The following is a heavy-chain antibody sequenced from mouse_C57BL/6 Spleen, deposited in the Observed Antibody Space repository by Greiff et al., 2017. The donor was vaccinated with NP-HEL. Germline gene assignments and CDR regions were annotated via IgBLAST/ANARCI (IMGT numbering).Heavy chain of an antibody. CDR1: GYTFTSYW. Sequence: VQLQQPGAELVRPGSSVKLSCKASGYTFTSYWMHWVKQRPIQGLEWIGNIDPSDSDTHYNQKFKDKATLTVDKSSSTAYMQLSSLTSEDSAVYYCARPYGSSYGCYAMDYWGQGTSVTVSS. D-gene: IGHD1-1*01. CDR3: ARPYGSSYGCYAMDY. J-gene: IGHJ4*01. CDR2: IDPSDSDT. V-gene: IGHV1-52*01.